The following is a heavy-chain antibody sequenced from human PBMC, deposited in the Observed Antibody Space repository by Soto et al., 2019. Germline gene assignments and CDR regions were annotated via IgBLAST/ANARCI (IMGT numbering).Heavy chain of an antibody. CDR3: ARDLEYSSSSFDY. CDR2: ISSSSSYI. D-gene: IGHD6-6*01. V-gene: IGHV3-21*01. J-gene: IGHJ4*02. Sequence: PGRSLILSSAASGFTCSSYSMNWVRQAPGKGLEWVSSISSSSSYIYYADSVKGRFTISRDNAKNSLYLQMNSLRAEDMAVYYCARDLEYSSSSFDYWGQGTLVTVSS. CDR1: GFTCSSYS.